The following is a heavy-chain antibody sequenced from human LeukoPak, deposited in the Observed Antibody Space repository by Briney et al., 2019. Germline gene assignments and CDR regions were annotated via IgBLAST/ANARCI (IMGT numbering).Heavy chain of an antibody. J-gene: IGHJ4*02. Sequence: PGGSLRLSCAASGFTFSSYAMSWVRQAPGRGLEWVSAISGSGGSTYYADSVKGRFTISRDNSKNTLYLQMNSLRAEDTAVYYCAKLLVGVVPAAIHHDDHWGQGTLVTVSS. CDR3: AKLLVGVVPAAIHHDDH. V-gene: IGHV3-23*01. CDR2: ISGSGGST. D-gene: IGHD2-2*01. CDR1: GFTFSSYA.